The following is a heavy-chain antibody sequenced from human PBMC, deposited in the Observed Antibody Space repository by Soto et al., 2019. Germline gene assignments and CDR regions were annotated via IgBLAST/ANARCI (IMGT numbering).Heavy chain of an antibody. J-gene: IGHJ4*02. CDR3: ARDEAPRRDYFDY. CDR1: GFTVSSNY. Sequence: GGSLRLSCAASGFTVSSNYMSWVRQAPGKGLEWVSVIYSSGSTYYADSVKGRFTISRDNSKNTVYLQMNSLSPEDTAVYYCARDEAPRRDYFDYWGQGTLVTVSS. CDR2: IYSSGST. V-gene: IGHV3-53*01.